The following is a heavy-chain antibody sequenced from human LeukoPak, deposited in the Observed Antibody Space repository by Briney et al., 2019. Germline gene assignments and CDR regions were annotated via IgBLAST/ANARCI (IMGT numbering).Heavy chain of an antibody. CDR1: GFTFDDYA. D-gene: IGHD1-1*01. CDR3: AEGIDWNHNQRYFDY. J-gene: IGHJ4*02. CDR2: ISWNSGSI. V-gene: IGHV3-9*03. Sequence: GGSLRLSCAASGFTFDDYAMHWVRQAPGKGLEWVSGISWNSGSIGYADSVKGRFTISRDNAKNSLYLQMNSLRAEDMALYYCAEGIDWNHNQRYFDYWGQGTLVTVSS.